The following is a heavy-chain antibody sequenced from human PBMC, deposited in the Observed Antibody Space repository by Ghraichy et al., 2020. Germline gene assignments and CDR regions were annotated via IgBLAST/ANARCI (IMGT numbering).Heavy chain of an antibody. Sequence: SVKVSCKASGGTFSSYTISWVRQAPGQGLEWMGRIIPILGIANYAQKFQGRVTITADKSTSTAYMELSSLRSEDTAVYYCARGGAVAGTGYFQHWGQGTLVTVSS. J-gene: IGHJ1*01. CDR1: GGTFSSYT. V-gene: IGHV1-69*02. CDR2: IIPILGIA. CDR3: ARGGAVAGTGYFQH. D-gene: IGHD6-19*01.